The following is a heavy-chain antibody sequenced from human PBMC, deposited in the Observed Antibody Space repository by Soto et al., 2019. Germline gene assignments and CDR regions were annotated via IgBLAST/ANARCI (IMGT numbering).Heavy chain of an antibody. CDR2: ISGRTSST. J-gene: IGHJ6*02. Sequence: EVQLLESGGGLVRPGGSLRLSCAASGFTFSSYAMNWVRQAPGKGLEWVSGISGRTSSTYYADSVKGRFTISRDNSKNTLFLYMINLRVEDTAVYYCAKDPLPCDGRDVWGQGTTVTVSS. V-gene: IGHV3-23*01. CDR1: GFTFSSYA. CDR3: AKDPLPCDGRDV.